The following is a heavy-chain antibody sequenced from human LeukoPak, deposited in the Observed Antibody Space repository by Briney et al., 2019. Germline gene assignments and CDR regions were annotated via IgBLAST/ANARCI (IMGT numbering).Heavy chain of an antibody. D-gene: IGHD3-22*01. CDR1: GGSISSYY. CDR2: IYYSGST. V-gene: IGHV4-59*12. Sequence: PSETLSLTCTVSGGSISSYYWSWIRQPPGKGLEWIGYIYYSGSTNYNPSLKSRVTISVDTSKNQFSLKLSSVTAADTAVYYCARRGYSYGRYYDSSGYPNYYYYYMDVWGKGTTVTISS. CDR3: ARRGYSYGRYYDSSGYPNYYYYYMDV. J-gene: IGHJ6*03.